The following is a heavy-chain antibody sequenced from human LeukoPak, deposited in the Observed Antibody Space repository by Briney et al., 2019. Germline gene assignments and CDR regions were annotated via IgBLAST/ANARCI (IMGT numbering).Heavy chain of an antibody. J-gene: IGHJ4*02. CDR2: ISDTSTYI. D-gene: IGHD6-19*01. Sequence: MPGGSLRLSCAASGFSFSSYSMNWVRQAPGKGLEWVSSISDTSTYIYYADSLQGRFTISRDNARNSLYLQMNSLRVEDTAVYYCARGGYSSSWGDFDYWGQGTLVTVSS. CDR1: GFSFSSYS. CDR3: ARGGYSSSWGDFDY. V-gene: IGHV3-21*01.